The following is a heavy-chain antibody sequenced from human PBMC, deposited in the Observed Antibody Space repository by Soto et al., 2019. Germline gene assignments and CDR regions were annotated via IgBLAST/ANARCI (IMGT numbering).Heavy chain of an antibody. CDR1: GFTFSSYE. D-gene: IGHD3-3*01. J-gene: IGHJ6*02. V-gene: IGHV3-48*03. Sequence: GSLRLSCAASGFTFSSYEMNWVRQAPGKGLEWVSYISSSGSAIYYADSVKGRFTISRDNAKNSLYLQMNSLRAEDTAVYYCAGGLENYYYYGMDVWGQGTTVTVSS. CDR2: ISSSGSAI. CDR3: AGGLENYYYYGMDV.